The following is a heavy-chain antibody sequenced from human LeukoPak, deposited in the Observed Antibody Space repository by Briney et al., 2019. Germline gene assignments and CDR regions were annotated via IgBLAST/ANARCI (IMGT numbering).Heavy chain of an antibody. Sequence: SQTLSLTCVVSGDSVSSKNGAWNWIRQSPSRGLEWLGRTYYRSKWYNDYAESMEGRMTISQDTSKNQYSLHLNSVTPDDTAAYYCARDFGTTGWHTFDYWGQGTQVTVSS. D-gene: IGHD6-19*01. CDR1: GDSVSSKNGA. V-gene: IGHV6-1*01. CDR3: ARDFGTTGWHTFDY. CDR2: TYYRSKWYN. J-gene: IGHJ4*02.